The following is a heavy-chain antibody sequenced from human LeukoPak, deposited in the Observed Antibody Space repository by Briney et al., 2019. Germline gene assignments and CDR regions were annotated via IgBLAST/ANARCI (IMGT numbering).Heavy chain of an antibody. CDR1: GGSFSGYY. V-gene: IGHV4-34*01. CDR2: INHSGST. J-gene: IGHJ4*02. Sequence: PSETLSLTCAVYGGSFSGYYWSWIRQPPGKGLDWIGEINHSGSTNYNPSLKSRVTISVDTSKNQLSLKLSSVTAADTAVYYCARVDLYGGFYFDYWGQGTLVTVSS. D-gene: IGHD3-10*01. CDR3: ARVDLYGGFYFDY.